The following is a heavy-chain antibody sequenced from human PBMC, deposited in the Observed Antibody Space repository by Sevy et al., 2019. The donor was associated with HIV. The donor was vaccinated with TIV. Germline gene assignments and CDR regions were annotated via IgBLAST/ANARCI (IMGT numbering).Heavy chain of an antibody. CDR2: IYYSGST. Sequence: SETLSLTCTVSGGSISSSSYYWGWIRQPPGKGLEWIGSIYYSGSTYYNPSLKSRVTISVDTSKNQFSLKLSSVTDADTAVYYCARHREDGARFYYYYYMDVWGKGTTVTVSS. J-gene: IGHJ6*03. V-gene: IGHV4-39*01. CDR3: ARHREDGARFYYYYYMDV. D-gene: IGHD1-26*01. CDR1: GGSISSSSYY.